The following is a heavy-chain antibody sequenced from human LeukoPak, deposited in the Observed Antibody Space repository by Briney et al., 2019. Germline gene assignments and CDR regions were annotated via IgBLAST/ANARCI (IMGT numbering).Heavy chain of an antibody. CDR1: GFTVSSNY. CDR2: IYSGGST. V-gene: IGHV3-53*01. Sequence: GGSLRLSCAASGFTVSSNYMSWVRQAPGKGLEWVSVIYSGGSTYYADSVKGRFTISRHNSKNTLYLQMNSLRAEDTAVYYCARADSGYDYVDYFDYWGQGTLVTVSS. D-gene: IGHD5-12*01. CDR3: ARADSGYDYVDYFDY. J-gene: IGHJ4*02.